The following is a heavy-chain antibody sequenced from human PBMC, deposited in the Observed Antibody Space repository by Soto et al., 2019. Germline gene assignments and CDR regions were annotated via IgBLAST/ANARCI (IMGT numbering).Heavy chain of an antibody. D-gene: IGHD1-1*01. CDR1: GGSISSGGYY. J-gene: IGHJ5*02. CDR3: ARGAFVFLECWFDP. Sequence: QVQLQESGPGLVKPSQTLSLTCTVSGGSISSGGYYWSWIRQHPGKGLEWIGYIYYSGSTYYNPSLNSRVTXXVXTXXHPFSLKLSSVTAADTAVYYCARGAFVFLECWFDPWGQGTLVTVSS. CDR2: IYYSGST. V-gene: IGHV4-31*03.